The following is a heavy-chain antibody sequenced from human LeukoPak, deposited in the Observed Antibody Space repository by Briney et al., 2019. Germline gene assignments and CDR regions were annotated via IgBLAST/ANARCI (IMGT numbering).Heavy chain of an antibody. D-gene: IGHD3-10*01. CDR1: GFTFTSYY. CDR2: INPSGGST. J-gene: IGHJ6*03. V-gene: IGHV1-46*01. Sequence: ASVKVSCKASGFTFTSYYIHWVRQAPGQGLEWMGLINPSGGSTNYAQKFQGRVTMTRDTSTSTVYMELSSLRSDDTAVYYCARGPRITLVRGGQWYYYMDVWGKGTTVTISS. CDR3: ARGPRITLVRGGQWYYYMDV.